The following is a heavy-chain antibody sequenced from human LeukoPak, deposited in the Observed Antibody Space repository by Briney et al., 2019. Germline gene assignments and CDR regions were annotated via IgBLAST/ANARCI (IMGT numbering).Heavy chain of an antibody. CDR2: INHSGST. V-gene: IGHV4-34*01. CDR3: ARGSGWNRLDY. D-gene: IGHD6-19*01. J-gene: IGHJ4*02. Sequence: TSETLSLTCAVYGGSFSGYYWSWIRQPPGKGLEWIGEINHSGSTNYNPSLKSRVTISVDTSKNQFSLKLSSVTAADTAVYYCARGSGWNRLDYSGQGTLVTVSS. CDR1: GGSFSGYY.